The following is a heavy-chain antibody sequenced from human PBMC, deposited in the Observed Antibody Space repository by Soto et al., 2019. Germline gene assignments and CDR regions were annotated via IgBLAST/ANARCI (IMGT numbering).Heavy chain of an antibody. J-gene: IGHJ6*02. CDR1: GGSISSSSYY. CDR3: ARHRVGWLVPQGIYYYGMDV. D-gene: IGHD6-19*01. V-gene: IGHV4-39*01. Sequence: QLQLQESGPGLVKPSETLSLTCTVSGGSISSSSYYWGWIRQPPGKGLEWIGSIYYSGSTYYNPSLKSRVTISVDTSKNQFSLKLSSVTAADTAVYYCARHRVGWLVPQGIYYYGMDVWGQGTTVTVSS. CDR2: IYYSGST.